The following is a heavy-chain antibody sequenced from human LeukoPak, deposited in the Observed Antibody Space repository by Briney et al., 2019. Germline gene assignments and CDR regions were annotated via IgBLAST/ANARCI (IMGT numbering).Heavy chain of an antibody. CDR1: GFSVGTDY. Sequence: LPGRCLRLSCEVSGFSVGTDYMTSVRQAPGKWLGSVSLIHGGGATFYADSVKGRFTISRDTSKNTLSLQMNNLRAEDTGVYYCARGYDFWSGSSSGVFDVWGQGTMVIVSS. CDR2: IHGGGAT. CDR3: ARGYDFWSGSSSGVFDV. D-gene: IGHD3-3*01. J-gene: IGHJ3*01. V-gene: IGHV3-53*01.